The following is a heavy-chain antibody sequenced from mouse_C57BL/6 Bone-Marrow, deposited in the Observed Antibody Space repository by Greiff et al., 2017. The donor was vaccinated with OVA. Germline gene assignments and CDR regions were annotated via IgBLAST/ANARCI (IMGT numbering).Heavy chain of an antibody. CDR2: IDPENGDT. V-gene: IGHV14-4*01. CDR1: GFNIKDDY. D-gene: IGHD1-1*01. CDR3: ATGITTVVAPPLLYY. Sequence: EVQLQQSGAELVRPGASVKLSCTASGFNIKDDYMHWVKQRPEQGLEWIGWIDPENGDTEYASKFQGKATITADTSSNTAYLQLSSLTSEDTAVYYCATGITTVVAPPLLYYWGRGTTLTVSS. J-gene: IGHJ2*01.